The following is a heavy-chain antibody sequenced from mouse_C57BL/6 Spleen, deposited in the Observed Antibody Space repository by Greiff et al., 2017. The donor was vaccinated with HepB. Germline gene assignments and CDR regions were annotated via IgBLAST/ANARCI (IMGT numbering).Heavy chain of an antibody. CDR3: ARVEEYDEEYYAMDY. CDR1: GYTFIDYY. CDR2: INPNNGGT. V-gene: IGHV1-26*01. Sequence: EVQLQQSGPELVKPGASVKISCKASGYTFIDYYMNWVKQSHGKSLEWIGDINPNNGGTSYNQKFKGKATLTVDKSSSTAYMELRSLTSEDSAVYYCARVEEYDEEYYAMDYWGQGTSVTVSS. D-gene: IGHD2-14*01. J-gene: IGHJ4*01.